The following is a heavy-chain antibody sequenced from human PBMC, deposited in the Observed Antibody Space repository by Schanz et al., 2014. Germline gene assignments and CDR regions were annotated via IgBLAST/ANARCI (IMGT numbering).Heavy chain of an antibody. CDR3: VRDSFFAFDY. CDR2: VSRSPPDI. V-gene: IGHV3-48*01. D-gene: IGHD3-3*01. CDR1: GFASSSYS. J-gene: IGHJ4*02. Sequence: EVQLVESGGGLVKPGGSLRLPGAASGFASSSYSLTWVRQAPGKGREWVSYVSRSPPDIYYADSVKARFTMSRDNAKNSVFLQMNSLRAEDTAVYCCVRDSFFAFDYWGQGTLVTVSS.